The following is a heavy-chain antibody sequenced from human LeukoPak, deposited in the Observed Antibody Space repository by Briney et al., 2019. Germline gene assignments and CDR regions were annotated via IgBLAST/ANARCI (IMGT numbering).Heavy chain of an antibody. J-gene: IGHJ4*02. CDR3: ARSRSGYFDY. CDR2: IYYSGST. CDR1: GGSISSGDYY. V-gene: IGHV4-30-4*01. D-gene: IGHD3-22*01. Sequence: SETLSLTCTVSGGSISSGDYYWSWIRQPPGKGLEWIGYIYYSGSTYYNPSLKSRVTISVDTSKNQFSLKLSSATAADTAVYYCARSRSGYFDYWGQGTLVTVSS.